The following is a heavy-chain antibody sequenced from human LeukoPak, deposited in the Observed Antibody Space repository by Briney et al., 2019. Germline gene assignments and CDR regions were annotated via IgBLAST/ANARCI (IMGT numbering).Heavy chain of an antibody. CDR1: GFSFGTYS. Sequence: PGESLRLSSAASGFSFGTYSMTWVRQAPGKGLECVSFISTTSANIYYVDSVKGRFTISRDNAKNSLYLQMNSLRVEDMAVYYCARGLDSTSIDYWGQGTLVTV. D-gene: IGHD2/OR15-2a*01. CDR2: ISTTSANI. CDR3: ARGLDSTSIDY. J-gene: IGHJ4*02. V-gene: IGHV3-21*01.